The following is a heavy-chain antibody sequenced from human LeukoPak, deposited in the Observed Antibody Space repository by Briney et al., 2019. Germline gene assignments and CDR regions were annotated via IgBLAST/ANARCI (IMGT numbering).Heavy chain of an antibody. CDR1: GFAFSSHW. D-gene: IGHD2-2*01. Sequence: PGGSLRLSCAASGFAFSSHWMSWVRQAPGKGLEGVANINQDGSEQYYVDSVKGRFTISRDNTKNSLYLQMNSLRAEDTAVYYCARVGYCSTTSCYWRAFDYWGQGTLVTVSS. J-gene: IGHJ4*02. CDR3: ARVGYCSTTSCYWRAFDY. CDR2: INQDGSEQ. V-gene: IGHV3-7*01.